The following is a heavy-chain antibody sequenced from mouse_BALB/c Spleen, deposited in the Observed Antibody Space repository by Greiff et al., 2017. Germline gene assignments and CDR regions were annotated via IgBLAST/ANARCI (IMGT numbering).Heavy chain of an antibody. CDR3: ACGCDSSGDDAMDY. CDR1: GFTFSSYA. J-gene: IGHJ4*01. Sequence: EVQVVESGGGLVKPGGSLKLSCAASGFTFSSYAMSWVRQSPEKGLEWVAEISSGGSYTYYPDTVTGRFTISRDNAKNTLYLKMSSLRSEDTAMYYYACGCDSSGDDAMDYWGQGTSVTVSS. D-gene: IGHD1-1*01. V-gene: IGHV5-9-4*01. CDR2: ISSGGSYT.